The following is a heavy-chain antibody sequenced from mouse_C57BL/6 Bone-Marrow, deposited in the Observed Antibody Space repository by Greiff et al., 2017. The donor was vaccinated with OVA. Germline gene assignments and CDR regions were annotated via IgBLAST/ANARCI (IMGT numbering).Heavy chain of an antibody. CDR2: IRSKSSNYAT. Sequence: EVMLVESGGGLVQPKGSLKLSCAASGFTFNTYAMHWVRQAPGKGLEWVARIRSKSSNYATYYADSVKDRFTISRDDSQSMLYLQMNNLKTEDTAMYYCVRRGRYGNYGYFDVWGTGTTVTVSS. J-gene: IGHJ1*03. CDR3: VRRGRYGNYGYFDV. CDR1: GFTFNTYA. D-gene: IGHD2-1*01. V-gene: IGHV10-3*01.